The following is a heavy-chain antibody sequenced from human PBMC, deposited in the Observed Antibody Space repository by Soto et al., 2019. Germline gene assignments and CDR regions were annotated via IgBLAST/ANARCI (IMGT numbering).Heavy chain of an antibody. CDR3: ARSRPYYYDSSGYQLLDY. D-gene: IGHD3-22*01. CDR1: GYTFTSYA. V-gene: IGHV1-3*01. J-gene: IGHJ4*02. CDR2: INAGNGNT. Sequence: ASVKVSCKASGYTFTSYAMHWVRQAPGQRLEWMGWINAGNGNTKYSQKFQGRVTITRDTSASTAYMELSSLRSEDTAVYYCARSRPYYYDSSGYQLLDYWGQGTLVTVSS.